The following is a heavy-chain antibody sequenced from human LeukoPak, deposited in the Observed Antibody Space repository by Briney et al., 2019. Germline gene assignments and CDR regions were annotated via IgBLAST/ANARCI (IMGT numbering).Heavy chain of an antibody. CDR3: AKAWGTPHDF. CDR2: IYSDGSTT. J-gene: IGHJ4*02. V-gene: IGHV3-74*01. D-gene: IGHD3-3*01. CDR1: GFTFTSYW. Sequence: GGSLRLSCAASGFTFTSYWMHWVRQAPGKGLVWVSRIYSDGSTTNYADSVKGRFTISRDNAKNTLYLQMNSLRGEDTAVYYCAKAWGTPHDFWSQGTLVTVSS.